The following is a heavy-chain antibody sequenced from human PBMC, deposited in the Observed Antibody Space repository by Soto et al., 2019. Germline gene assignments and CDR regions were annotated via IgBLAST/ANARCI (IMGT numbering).Heavy chain of an antibody. Sequence: EVQLVESGGGLVQPDRSLRLSCAASGFAFGDYAMHWVRQAPGKGLEWVSGMSWNSDTIVYADSVKGRFTISRDNAKNSLYLQMSSLRPEDTALYYCAKGRSSTSWAPFDYWGQGTLVTVSS. CDR3: AKGRSSTSWAPFDY. CDR2: MSWNSDTI. J-gene: IGHJ4*02. CDR1: GFAFGDYA. V-gene: IGHV3-9*01. D-gene: IGHD6-13*01.